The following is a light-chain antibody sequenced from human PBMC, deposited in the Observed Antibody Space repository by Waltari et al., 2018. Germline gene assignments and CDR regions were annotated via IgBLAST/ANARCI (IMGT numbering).Light chain of an antibody. V-gene: IGKV3-20*01. J-gene: IGKJ2*01. CDR1: PSVSSSY. Sequence: EIVLSQSPGTLSLSPGERATLSCRASPSVSSSYLAWYQQKPGQAPRLLIYGASSRASGIPDRCSGSGSGTDFYRTISRLEPEDFAVYYCQQYGSSPYTFGHGTKLEIK. CDR2: GAS. CDR3: QQYGSSPYT.